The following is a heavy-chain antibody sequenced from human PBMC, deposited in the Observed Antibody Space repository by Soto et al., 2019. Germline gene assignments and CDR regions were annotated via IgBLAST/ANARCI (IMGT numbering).Heavy chain of an antibody. CDR1: GGSINSRSHY. CDR3: ARLTLGPDYELNWFEH. CDR2: SHYTGSS. Sequence: SDTLSLTCTVSGGSINSRSHYWGWIRQPPGKGLEWIVSSHYTGSSYYNTSLKSRVTISVDTSKNEFSLNLSSVTAADTAVYYCARLTLGPDYELNWFEHWGRGTLGTVSS. V-gene: IGHV4-39*01. J-gene: IGHJ5*02. D-gene: IGHD3-16*01.